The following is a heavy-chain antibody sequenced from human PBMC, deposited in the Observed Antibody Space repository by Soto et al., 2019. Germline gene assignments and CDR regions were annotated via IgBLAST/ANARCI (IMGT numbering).Heavy chain of an antibody. CDR2: IIPILGIT. CDR1: GGTFSSYS. J-gene: IGHJ4*02. D-gene: IGHD6-13*01. V-gene: IGHV1-69*02. Sequence: QVQLVQSGAEVKKPGSSVKVSCKASGGTFSSYSITWVRQAPGQGLEWMGRIIPILGITNNAQKFQGRVPFTADKSTSTAYMELSSLGSEDTAVYYCARASGYSTTWLDYWGQGTLVTVSS. CDR3: ARASGYSTTWLDY.